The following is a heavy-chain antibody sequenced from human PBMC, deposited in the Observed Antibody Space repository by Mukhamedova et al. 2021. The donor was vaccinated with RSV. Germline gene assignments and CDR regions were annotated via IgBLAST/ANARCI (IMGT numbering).Heavy chain of an antibody. D-gene: IGHD2-2*01. Sequence: WSWIRQPPGKGLEWIGYIYYSGSTNYNPSLKSRVTISVDTSKNQFSLKLSSVTAADTAVYYCARVVRNQLLKSSWFDPWGQGTLVT. CDR3: ARVVRNQLLKSSWFDP. CDR2: IYYSGST. J-gene: IGHJ5*02. V-gene: IGHV4-59*01.